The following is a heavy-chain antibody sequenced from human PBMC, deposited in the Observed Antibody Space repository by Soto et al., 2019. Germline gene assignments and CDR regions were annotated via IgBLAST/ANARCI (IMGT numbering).Heavy chain of an antibody. CDR1: GGSISSYY. D-gene: IGHD6-6*01. J-gene: IGHJ5*02. V-gene: IGHV4-59*08. CDR2: ISYSGST. Sequence: QVQLQESGPGLVKPSETLSLTCTVSGGSISSYYWSWIRQPPGKGLAWIGYISYSGSTNYNPSLKSRIPIAGDTSNNRFSLKLSSVTAADTAVYYCAKYSTTYRWFDPWGQGTLVTVSS. CDR3: AKYSTTYRWFDP.